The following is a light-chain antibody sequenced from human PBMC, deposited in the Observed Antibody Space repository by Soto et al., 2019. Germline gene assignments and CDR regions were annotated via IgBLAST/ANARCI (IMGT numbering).Light chain of an antibody. CDR1: QSVSSY. Sequence: EIVLTQSPATLSLSPGERATLSCRASQSVSSYLAWYQQKPGQAPRLLIYDASNRATGIPARFSGSGSGTDFTLTISRLEPEDFALYYCQHYDNSPPSVTFGPGTKGDIK. CDR3: QHYDNSPPSVT. CDR2: DAS. J-gene: IGKJ3*01. V-gene: IGKV3-11*01.